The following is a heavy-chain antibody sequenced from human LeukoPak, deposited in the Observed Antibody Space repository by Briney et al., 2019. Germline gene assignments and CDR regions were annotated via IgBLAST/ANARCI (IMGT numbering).Heavy chain of an antibody. V-gene: IGHV3-33*01. Sequence: RGSLRLSCAASGFTFSNYGMHWVRQAPGKGLEWVADIYDGGSKEYFADSVKGRFTISRDNSKNTVVLQMNSLRGEDTAVYYCARDFKCGYADFWGQGTLVTVSS. CDR1: GFTFSNYG. CDR2: IYDGGSKE. CDR3: ARDFKCGYADF. J-gene: IGHJ4*02. D-gene: IGHD3-22*01.